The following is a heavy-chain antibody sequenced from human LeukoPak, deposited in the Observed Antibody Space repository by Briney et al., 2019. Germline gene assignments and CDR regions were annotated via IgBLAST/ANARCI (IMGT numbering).Heavy chain of an antibody. J-gene: IGHJ4*02. CDR3: AGMVRGKVDY. V-gene: IGHV3-49*03. D-gene: IGHD3-10*01. CDR2: LRSIVHGGPA. CDR1: GFNFANYG. Sequence: GGSLRLSCSTFGFNFANYGVSWFRQAPGQGLEWVGFLRSIVHGGPAEYAASVEGRFIISRDDSKSIAYLQMNSLRAEDTAVYYCAGMVRGKVDYWGQGTLVTVSS.